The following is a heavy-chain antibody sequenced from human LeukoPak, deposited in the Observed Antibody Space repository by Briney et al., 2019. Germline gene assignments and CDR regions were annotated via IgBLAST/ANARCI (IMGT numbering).Heavy chain of an antibody. Sequence: SETLSLTCTVSSGSISTSNYYWGWIRQPPGKGLEWIGSIYYSGSTYYNPSLKSRVTISVDTSKNQFSLKLSSVTAADTAVYYCARDFSGSFDYWGQGTLVTVSS. CDR2: IYYSGST. CDR3: ARDFSGSFDY. CDR1: SGSISTSNYY. J-gene: IGHJ4*02. V-gene: IGHV4-39*07. D-gene: IGHD1-26*01.